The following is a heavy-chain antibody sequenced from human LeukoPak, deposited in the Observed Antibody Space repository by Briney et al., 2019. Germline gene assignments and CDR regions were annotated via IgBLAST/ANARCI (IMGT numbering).Heavy chain of an antibody. Sequence: SETVSLACTVSGGSIGSYYWSWIRQPPGKGLEWIGYIHYSGSTNHNPSLKSRVTISIDTSKNQISLRLTSVTAADTAVYYCAGYGNYWDWYFDLWGRGTLVTVSS. CDR2: IHYSGST. CDR3: AGYGNYWDWYFDL. CDR1: GGSIGSYY. D-gene: IGHD4-11*01. J-gene: IGHJ2*01. V-gene: IGHV4-59*01.